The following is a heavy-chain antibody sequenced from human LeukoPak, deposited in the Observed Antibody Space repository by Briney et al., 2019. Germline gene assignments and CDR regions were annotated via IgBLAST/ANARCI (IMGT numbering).Heavy chain of an antibody. D-gene: IGHD5-12*01. V-gene: IGHV4-59*01. Sequence: KPSETLSLTCTVSGGSISNYYWIWIRQPPGKGLEWIGYVSYNGNTNYNPSLKSRLTISVDTSKNHFSLKLNSVTTADTAVYYCARGYNGYVGWFDLWGQGTLVTVSS. CDR3: ARGYNGYVGWFDL. CDR1: GGSISNYY. CDR2: VSYNGNT. J-gene: IGHJ5*02.